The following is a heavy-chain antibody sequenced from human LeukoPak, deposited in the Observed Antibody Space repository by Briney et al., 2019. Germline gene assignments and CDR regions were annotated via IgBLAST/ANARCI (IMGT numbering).Heavy chain of an antibody. V-gene: IGHV3-9*01. CDR3: AKDVDSSSWYADYFDY. Sequence: GGSLRLSCAASGFTFDDYAMHWVRQAPGKGLEWVSGISWNSGSIGYADSVEGRFTISRDNAKNSLYLQMNSLRAEDTALYYCAKDVDSSSWYADYFDYWGQGTLVTVSS. J-gene: IGHJ4*02. CDR1: GFTFDDYA. D-gene: IGHD6-13*01. CDR2: ISWNSGSI.